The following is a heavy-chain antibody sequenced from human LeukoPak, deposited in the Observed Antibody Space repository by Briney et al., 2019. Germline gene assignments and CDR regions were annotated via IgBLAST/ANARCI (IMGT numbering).Heavy chain of an antibody. CDR3: ARAPGIAAAGTEDWFDP. J-gene: IGHJ5*02. CDR2: INPSGGST. V-gene: IGHV1-46*01. Sequence: ASVKVSCKASGYTFTSYYMHWVRQAPGQGLEWMGIINPSGGSTSYAQKFQGRVTMTRDTSTSTVYMELSSLGSEDTAVYYCARAPGIAAAGTEDWFDPWGQGTLVTVSS. D-gene: IGHD6-13*01. CDR1: GYTFTSYY.